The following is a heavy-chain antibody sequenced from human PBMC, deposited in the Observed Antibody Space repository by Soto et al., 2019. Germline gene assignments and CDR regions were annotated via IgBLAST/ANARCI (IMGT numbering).Heavy chain of an antibody. J-gene: IGHJ4*02. V-gene: IGHV1-46*03. CDR1: GYTFTSHH. Sequence: QVQLVQSGAEVQKPGASVKVSCKASGYTFTSHHMHWVRQVPGEGLEWMGMINPRSGSTNYPQRFQNRVTMTRDTSTSPAYMELSSLTSEDTAVYYCFSVDYGQGYWGQGTLGTVSS. CDR2: INPRSGST. CDR3: FSVDYGQGY. D-gene: IGHD3-10*01.